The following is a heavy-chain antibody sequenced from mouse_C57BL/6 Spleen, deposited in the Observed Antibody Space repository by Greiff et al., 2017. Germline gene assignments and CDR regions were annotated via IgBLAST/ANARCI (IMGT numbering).Heavy chain of an antibody. CDR1: GYSFTGYY. V-gene: IGHV1-42*01. CDR3: ARGGDYYAMDY. Sequence: VQLQQSGPELVKSGASVKISCKASGYSFTGYYMNWVKQSPEKSLEWIGEINPSTGGTTYNQKFKAKATLTVDKSSSTAYMQLKSLTSEDSAVYYCARGGDYYAMDYWCQGTSVTVSS. J-gene: IGHJ4*01. CDR2: INPSTGGT.